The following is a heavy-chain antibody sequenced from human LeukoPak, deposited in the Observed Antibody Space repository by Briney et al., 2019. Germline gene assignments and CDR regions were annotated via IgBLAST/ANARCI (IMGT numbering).Heavy chain of an antibody. J-gene: IGHJ6*02. CDR3: ARDRYDSSIYYGMDV. CDR1: GGSISSGSYY. Sequence: SQTLSLTCTVSGGSISSGSYYWSWIRQPAGKGLEWIGRIYPSGSTNYNPSLKSRVTISVDTSKNQFSLKLSSVTAADTAVYYCARDRYDSSIYYGMDVWGQGTTVTVSS. V-gene: IGHV4-61*02. CDR2: IYPSGST. D-gene: IGHD3-22*01.